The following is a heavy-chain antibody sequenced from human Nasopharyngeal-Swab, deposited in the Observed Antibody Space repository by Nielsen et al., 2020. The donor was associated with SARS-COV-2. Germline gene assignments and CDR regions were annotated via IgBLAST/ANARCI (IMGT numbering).Heavy chain of an antibody. CDR2: IKQDGSEK. J-gene: IGHJ2*01. D-gene: IGHD6-19*01. Sequence: GESLKISCAASGFTFSSYWMSWVRQAPGKGLEWVANIKQDGSEKYYADSVKGRFTISRDNAKNSLYLQMNSLRAEDTALYYCAKDMGSSGPEYFDLWGRGTLVTVSS. V-gene: IGHV3-7*03. CDR1: GFTFSSYW. CDR3: AKDMGSSGPEYFDL.